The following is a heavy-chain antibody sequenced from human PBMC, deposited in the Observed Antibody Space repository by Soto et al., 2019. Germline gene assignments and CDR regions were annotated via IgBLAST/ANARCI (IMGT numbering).Heavy chain of an antibody. CDR3: ARENEGSGYSPYNWFDP. Sequence: QVQLVQSGAEVKKPGSSVKVSCKASGGTFSSYAISWVRQAPGQGLEWMGGIIPIFGTANYAQKFQGRVTITADVSTSTAYRELSSLRSEDTAVYYCARENEGSGYSPYNWFDPWGQGTLVTVSS. D-gene: IGHD3-22*01. CDR2: IIPIFGTA. CDR1: GGTFSSYA. V-gene: IGHV1-69*12. J-gene: IGHJ5*02.